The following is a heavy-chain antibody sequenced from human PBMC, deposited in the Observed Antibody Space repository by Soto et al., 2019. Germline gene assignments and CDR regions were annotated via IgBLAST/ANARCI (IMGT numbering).Heavy chain of an antibody. CDR2: ISSSSSYI. CDR3: TTLNSSSWDY. J-gene: IGHJ4*02. D-gene: IGHD6-13*01. V-gene: IGHV3-21*03. Sequence: GGSLRLSCAASGFTFSSYSMNWVRQAPGKGLEWVSSISSSSSYIYYADSVKGRFTISRDNAKNSLYLQMNSLKTEDTAVYYCTTLNSSSWDYWGQGTLVTVSS. CDR1: GFTFSSYS.